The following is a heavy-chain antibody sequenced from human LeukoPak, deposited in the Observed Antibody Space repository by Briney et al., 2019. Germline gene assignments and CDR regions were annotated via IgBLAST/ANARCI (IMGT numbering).Heavy chain of an antibody. V-gene: IGHV1-3*01. CDR2: INAGNGNT. CDR3: ARAGVYDILTGFDY. Sequence: ASVKVSCKASGYTFTSYAMHWVRQAPGQRLEWMGWINAGNGNTKYSQKFQGRVTITRDTSAITAYMELRSLRSEDTAVYYCARAGVYDILTGFDYWGQGTLVTVSS. J-gene: IGHJ4*02. D-gene: IGHD3-9*01. CDR1: GYTFTSYA.